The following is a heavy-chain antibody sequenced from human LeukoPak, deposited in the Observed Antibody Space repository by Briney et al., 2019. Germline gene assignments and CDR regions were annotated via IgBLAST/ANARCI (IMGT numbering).Heavy chain of an antibody. Sequence: SETLSLTCAVYGGSFSGYYWSWIRQPPGKGLEWIGEINHSGSTNYNPSLKSQVTISVDTSKNQFSLKLSSMTATDTAVYHCARGTHYYDSGGYGYFDYWGQGTLVTVSS. J-gene: IGHJ4*02. CDR2: INHSGST. D-gene: IGHD3-22*01. V-gene: IGHV4-34*01. CDR3: ARGTHYYDSGGYGYFDY. CDR1: GGSFSGYY.